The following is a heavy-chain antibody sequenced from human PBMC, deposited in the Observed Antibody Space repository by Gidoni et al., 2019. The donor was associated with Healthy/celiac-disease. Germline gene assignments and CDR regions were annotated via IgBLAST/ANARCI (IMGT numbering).Heavy chain of an antibody. CDR3: ANNYYGAVSTGVYWFDP. CDR1: GFPFSSYA. V-gene: IGHV3-23*01. CDR2: ISGSGGST. Sequence: EVQLLESGGGLVQPGGSLRLSCAASGFPFSSYAMSWVRQAPGKGLGWVSAISGSGGSTYYADSVKGRFTISRDNSKNTLYLQMNSLRAEDTAVYYCANNYYGAVSTGVYWFDPWGQGTLVTVSS. J-gene: IGHJ5*02. D-gene: IGHD3-10*01.